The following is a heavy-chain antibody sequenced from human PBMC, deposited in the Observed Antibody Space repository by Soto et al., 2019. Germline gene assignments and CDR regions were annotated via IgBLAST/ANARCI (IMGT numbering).Heavy chain of an antibody. Sequence: ASVKVPCKASGGTFSSYAISWVRQAPGQGLEWMGGIIPIFGTANYAQKFQGRVTITADESTSTAYMELSSLRSEDTAVYYCARGTPSMGPLGGAYWGQGTLVTVSS. D-gene: IGHD3-16*01. CDR2: IIPIFGTA. V-gene: IGHV1-69*13. CDR3: ARGTPSMGPLGGAY. J-gene: IGHJ4*02. CDR1: GGTFSSYA.